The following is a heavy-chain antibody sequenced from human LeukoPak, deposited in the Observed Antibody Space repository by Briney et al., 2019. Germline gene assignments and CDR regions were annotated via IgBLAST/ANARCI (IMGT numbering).Heavy chain of an antibody. CDR3: ARLGGYGDY. V-gene: IGHV4-59*08. CDR2: IYYSGST. CDR1: GGSISSYY. D-gene: IGHD3-16*01. Sequence: SSETLSLTCTVSGGSISSYYWSWIRQPPGKGLEWIGYIYYSGSTNYNPSLKSRVTISVDTSKNQFSLKLSSVTAADTAVYYCARLGGYGDYWGQGTLVTVSS. J-gene: IGHJ4*02.